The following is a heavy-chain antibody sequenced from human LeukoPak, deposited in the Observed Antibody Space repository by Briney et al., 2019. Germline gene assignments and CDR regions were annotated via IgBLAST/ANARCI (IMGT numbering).Heavy chain of an antibody. V-gene: IGHV1-3*01. Sequence: ASVKVSCKASGYTFTSYAMHWVRQAPGQRLEWMGWINAGNGNTKYSQKFQGRVTITRDTSASTAYMELSSLRSEDTAVYYCARRSSSWVAGYYFDYWGQGTLVTVSS. CDR2: INAGNGNT. CDR1: GYTFTSYA. J-gene: IGHJ4*02. D-gene: IGHD6-13*01. CDR3: ARRSSSWVAGYYFDY.